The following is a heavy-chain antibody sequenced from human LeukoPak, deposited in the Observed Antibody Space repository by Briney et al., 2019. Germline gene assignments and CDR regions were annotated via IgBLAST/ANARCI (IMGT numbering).Heavy chain of an antibody. CDR1: GFTFSSYA. CDR2: ISGSGGST. V-gene: IGHV3-23*01. J-gene: IGHJ4*02. D-gene: IGHD1-1*01. CDR3: AKDPTGNYYFDY. Sequence: GGSLRLSCAASGFTFSSYAMSWVRQAPGKGLEWVSAISGSGGSTYYADSVKGRFTISRDNSKNTLYLQMNSLRAEDTAVHYCAKDPTGNYYFDYWGQGTLVTVSS.